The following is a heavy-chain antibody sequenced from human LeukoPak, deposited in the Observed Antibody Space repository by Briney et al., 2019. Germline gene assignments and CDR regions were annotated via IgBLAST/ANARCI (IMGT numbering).Heavy chain of an antibody. D-gene: IGHD2-21*02. CDR3: ARVGSNCGGDCYPYAFDV. CDR2: INSDGSST. Sequence: GGSPRLSCAASGFIFSNYWMYWVRQAPGRGLVRVSHINSDGSSTTYADSVKGRFTVSRDNAKYMLYLEMNSLSAEDTAVYYCARVGSNCGGDCYPYAFDVWGQGTVVTVSS. V-gene: IGHV3-74*01. CDR1: GFIFSNYW. J-gene: IGHJ3*01.